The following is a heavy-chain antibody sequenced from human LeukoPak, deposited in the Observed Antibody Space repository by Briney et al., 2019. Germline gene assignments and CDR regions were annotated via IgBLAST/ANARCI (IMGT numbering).Heavy chain of an antibody. CDR2: IGTAGDT. D-gene: IGHD3-10*01. V-gene: IGHV3-13*01. CDR3: ARAGSHWHYVY. J-gene: IGHJ4*02. Sequence: GGSLRLSCAASGFTFSSYDMHWVRQATGKGLEWVSAIGTAGDTYYPGSVKGRFTISRDNAKNSLSLQMNNLRVEDTAVYYCARAGSHWHYVYWGQGTVVTVSS. CDR1: GFTFSSYD.